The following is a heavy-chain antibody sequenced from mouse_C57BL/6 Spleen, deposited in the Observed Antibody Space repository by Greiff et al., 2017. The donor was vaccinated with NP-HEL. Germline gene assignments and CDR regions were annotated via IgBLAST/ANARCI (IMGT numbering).Heavy chain of an antibody. D-gene: IGHD2-3*01. V-gene: IGHV1-69*01. CDR1: GYTFTSYW. J-gene: IGHJ3*01. Sequence: QVQLKQPGAELVMPGASVKLSCKASGYTFTSYWMHWVKQRPGQGLEWIGEIDPSDSYTNYNQKFKGKSTLTVDKSSSTAYMQLSSLTSEDSAVYYCASGLLRGFAYWGQGTLVTVSA. CDR3: ASGLLRGFAY. CDR2: IDPSDSYT.